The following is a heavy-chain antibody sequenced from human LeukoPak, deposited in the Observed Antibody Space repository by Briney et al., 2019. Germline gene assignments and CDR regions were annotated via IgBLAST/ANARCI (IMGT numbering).Heavy chain of an antibody. J-gene: IGHJ6*03. CDR1: GFTFSSYG. Sequence: GGSLRLSCAASGFTFSSYGMHWVRQAPGRGPEWVAFIRYDGSNKYYADSVKGRFTISRDNSKNTLYLQMNSLRAEDTAVYYCAKSSFYCSSTSCYGPDYYYYYMDVWGKGTTVTVSS. CDR2: IRYDGSNK. D-gene: IGHD2-2*01. V-gene: IGHV3-30*02. CDR3: AKSSFYCSSTSCYGPDYYYYYMDV.